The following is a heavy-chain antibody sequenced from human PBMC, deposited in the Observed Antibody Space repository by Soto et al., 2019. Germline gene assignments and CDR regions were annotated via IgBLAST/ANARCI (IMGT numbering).Heavy chain of an antibody. Sequence: QAHRVQSGAGVKKPGCSVKVSCKASGVPFSRYPISWLPQAPGQGLEWMGGIIPSFGTANYAQKFQGSVTITAYESTSTAYMELSSLRSEDTAVYDCARSRLYRSIDAWDYWGQGTLVTVSS. J-gene: IGHJ4*02. CDR3: ARSRLYRSIDAWDY. D-gene: IGHD3-16*01. V-gene: IGHV1-69*12. CDR2: IIPSFGTA. CDR1: GVPFSRYP.